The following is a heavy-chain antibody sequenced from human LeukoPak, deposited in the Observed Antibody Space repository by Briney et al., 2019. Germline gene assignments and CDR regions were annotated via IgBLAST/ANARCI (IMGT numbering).Heavy chain of an antibody. CDR1: GFTFDDYT. D-gene: IGHD3-10*01. CDR3: AKDMGCSSTSCSTRPTPSGVTMVRGVKPNYYYGMDV. V-gene: IGHV3-43*01. Sequence: PGGSLRLSCAASGFTFDDYTMHWVRQAPGKGLEWVSLISWDGGSTYYADSVKGRFTISRDNSKNSLYLQMNSLRTEDTALYYCAKDMGCSSTSCSTRPTPSGVTMVRGVKPNYYYGMDVWGQGTTVTVSS. CDR2: ISWDGGST. J-gene: IGHJ6*02.